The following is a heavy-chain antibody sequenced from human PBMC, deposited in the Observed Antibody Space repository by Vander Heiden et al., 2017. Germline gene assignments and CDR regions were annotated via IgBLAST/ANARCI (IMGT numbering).Heavy chain of an antibody. CDR3: ARLGNYEIFYYYGMDV. Sequence: EVQLLQSGGGSVQPGGSLRLSCLVPGFTFKNDWMTWVRQAPGKGLEWVADINEKGSERYYVDSVKGRFIISRDNAKNSVYVQMNSLRAEDTAVYYCARLGNYEIFYYYGMDVWGQGTTVTVSS. D-gene: IGHD3-10*01. CDR1: GFTFKNDW. V-gene: IGHV3-7*01. J-gene: IGHJ6*02. CDR2: INEKGSER.